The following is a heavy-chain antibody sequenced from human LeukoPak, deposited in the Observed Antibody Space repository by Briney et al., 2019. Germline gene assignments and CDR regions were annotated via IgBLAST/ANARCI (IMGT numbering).Heavy chain of an antibody. V-gene: IGHV1-69*04. CDR3: AGDIIVVVPAAIRENWFDP. D-gene: IGHD2-2*02. Sequence: ASVKVSCKASGGTFCSYAISWVRQSPGQGLEWMGSIIPILGIANYAQKFQGRVTITADKSTSTAYMELSSLRSEDTAVYYCAGDIIVVVPAAIRENWFDPWGQGTLVTVSS. J-gene: IGHJ5*02. CDR1: GGTFCSYA. CDR2: IIPILGIA.